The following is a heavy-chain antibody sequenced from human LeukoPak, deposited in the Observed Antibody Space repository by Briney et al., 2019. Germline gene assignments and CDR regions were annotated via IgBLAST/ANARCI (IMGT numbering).Heavy chain of an antibody. D-gene: IGHD6-13*01. CDR3: ARGPPVHSSSWPDVYYYYYMDV. CDR2: INAGNGNT. V-gene: IGHV1-3*03. Sequence: GASVKVSCKASGYTFTSYAMHWVRQAPGQRLEWMGWINAGNGNTKYSQEFQGRVTITRNTSISTAYMELSSLRSEDTAVYYCARGPPVHSSSWPDVYYYYYMDVWGKGTTVTVSS. CDR1: GYTFTSYA. J-gene: IGHJ6*03.